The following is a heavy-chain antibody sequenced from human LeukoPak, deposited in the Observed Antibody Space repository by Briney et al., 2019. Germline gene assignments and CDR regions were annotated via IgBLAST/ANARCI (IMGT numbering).Heavy chain of an antibody. CDR3: ARDCWDYGSGSYCGIDY. CDR1: GFTFSSYS. D-gene: IGHD3-10*01. J-gene: IGHJ4*02. CDR2: TSSSSSYI. V-gene: IGHV3-21*01. Sequence: PGGSLRLSCAASGFTFSSYSMNWVRQAPGKGLEWVSSTSSSSSYIYYADSVKGRFTISRDNAKNSLYLQMNSLRAEDTAVYYCARDCWDYGSGSYCGIDYWGQGTLVTVSS.